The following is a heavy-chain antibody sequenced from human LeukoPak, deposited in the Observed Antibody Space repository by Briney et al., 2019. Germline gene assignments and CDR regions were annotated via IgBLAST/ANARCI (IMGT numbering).Heavy chain of an antibody. D-gene: IGHD2-15*01. CDR1: GYTFNHNY. CDR2: ISAYNGNT. J-gene: IGHJ4*02. V-gene: IGHV1-18*04. Sequence: ASVKVSCKASGYTFNHNYLHWVRQAPGQGLEWMGWISAYNGNTNYAQKLQGRVTMTTDTSTSTAYMELRSLRSDDTAVYYCAREWADGCSGGSCYTFGYWGQGTLVTVSS. CDR3: AREWADGCSGGSCYTFGY.